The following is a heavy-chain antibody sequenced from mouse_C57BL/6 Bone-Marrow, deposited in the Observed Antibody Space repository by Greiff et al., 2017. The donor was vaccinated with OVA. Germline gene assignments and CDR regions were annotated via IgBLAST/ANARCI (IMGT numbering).Heavy chain of an antibody. CDR2: IDPNSGGT. CDR3: ARWSSYYYGSSYPVDY. CDR1: GYTFTSYW. D-gene: IGHD1-1*01. V-gene: IGHV1-72*01. J-gene: IGHJ4*01. Sequence: QQSCKASGYTFTSYWMHWVKQRPGRGLEWIGRIDPNSGGTKYNEKFESKATLTVDKPSSTAYMQLSSLTSEDSAVYYCARWSSYYYGSSYPVDYWGQGTSVTVSS.